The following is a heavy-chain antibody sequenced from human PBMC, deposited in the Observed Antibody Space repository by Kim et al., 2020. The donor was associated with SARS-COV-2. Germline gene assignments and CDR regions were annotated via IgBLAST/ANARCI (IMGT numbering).Heavy chain of an antibody. CDR1: GFTFSSYW. CDR2: INSDGSST. D-gene: IGHD2-15*01. Sequence: GGSLRLSCAASGFTFSSYWMHWVRQAPGKGLVWVSRINSDGSSTSYADSVKGRFTISRDNAKNTLYLQMNSLRAEDTAVYYCASLGYCSGGSCYVYWGQGTLVTVSS. J-gene: IGHJ4*02. V-gene: IGHV3-74*01. CDR3: ASLGYCSGGSCYVY.